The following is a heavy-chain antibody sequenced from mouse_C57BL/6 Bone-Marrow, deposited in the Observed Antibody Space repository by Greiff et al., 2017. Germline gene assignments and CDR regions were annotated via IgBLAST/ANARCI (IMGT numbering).Heavy chain of an antibody. D-gene: IGHD3-3*01. CDR1: GFSLTSYG. CDR2: IWSGGST. J-gene: IGHJ3*01. Sequence: QVQLKESGPGLVQPSQSLSITCTVSGFSLTSYGVHWVRQSPGKGLEWLGVIWSGGSTDYNAAFISRLSISKDNSKSQVFFKMNSLQADDTAIYYWARGDSLAYWGQGTLVTVSA. CDR3: ARGDSLAY. V-gene: IGHV2-2*01.